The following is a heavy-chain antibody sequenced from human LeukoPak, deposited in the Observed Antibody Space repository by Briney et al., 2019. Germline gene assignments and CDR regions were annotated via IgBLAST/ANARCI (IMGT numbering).Heavy chain of an antibody. CDR1: DGSINSDTYY. CDR2: IYHSGST. J-gene: IGHJ4*02. V-gene: IGHV4-39*07. Sequence: SETLSLTCSVSDGSINSDTYYWGWIRQPPGKGLEWIGSIYHSGSTYYNPSLKSRVTISVDTSKNQFSLKLSSVTAADTAVYYCARILGPHDYGDYWGQGALVTVSS. CDR3: ARILGPHDYGDY.